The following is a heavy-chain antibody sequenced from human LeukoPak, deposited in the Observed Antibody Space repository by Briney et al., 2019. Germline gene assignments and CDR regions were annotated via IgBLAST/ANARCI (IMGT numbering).Heavy chain of an antibody. J-gene: IGHJ2*01. CDR1: GFTFSDYY. V-gene: IGHV3-11*05. CDR3: TREANWYFDL. Sequence: PGGSLRLSCAASGFTFSDYYMTWIRQAPGKGLEWLSYISTGRTYTNYANSVKGRFTISRDNAKNSLYLQLNSLRAEDTAVYYCTREANWYFDLWGRGTLVTVSS. CDR2: ISTGRTYT.